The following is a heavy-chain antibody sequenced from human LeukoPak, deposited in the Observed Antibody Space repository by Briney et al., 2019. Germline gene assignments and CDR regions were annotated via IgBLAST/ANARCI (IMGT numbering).Heavy chain of an antibody. CDR2: ISSSSTI. Sequence: PGGSLRLSCAASGFTFSSYSMNWVRQAPGKGLEWVSYISSSSTIYYADSVKGRFTISRDNAKNSLYLQMNSLRAEDTAVYYCASAVGTVVYYYYMDVWGKGPRSPSP. J-gene: IGHJ6*03. CDR1: GFTFSSYS. D-gene: IGHD2-15*01. V-gene: IGHV3-48*01. CDR3: ASAVGTVVYYYYMDV.